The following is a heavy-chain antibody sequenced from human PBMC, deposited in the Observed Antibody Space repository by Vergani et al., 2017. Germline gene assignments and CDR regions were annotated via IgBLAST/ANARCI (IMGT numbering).Heavy chain of an antibody. V-gene: IGHV7-4-1*02. CDR3: VRTRSAYCTGGSCYSGWFDP. J-gene: IGHJ5*02. CDR1: GYTFTNYA. CDR2: INSNSGNP. D-gene: IGHD2-15*01. Sequence: QVQLVQSGSEVKKPGASVKVSCRASGYTFTNYALNWVRQAPGQGLEWMGWINSNSGNPTYAQGFKGRFVFSLDSSVSTSYLQINSLQPEDTAVYYCVRTRSAYCTGGSCYSGWFDPWGQGTLVTVSS.